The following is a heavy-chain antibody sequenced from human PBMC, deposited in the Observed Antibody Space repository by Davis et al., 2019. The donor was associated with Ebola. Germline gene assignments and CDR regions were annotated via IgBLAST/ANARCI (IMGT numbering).Heavy chain of an antibody. Sequence: SETLSLTCTVSGGSISSYYWSWIRQPPGKGLEWIGYIYYGGSTNYNPSLKSRVTISVDTSKNQFSLKLSSVTAADTAVYYCARDSDTFGGRTGYYYYGMDVWGQGTTVTVSS. J-gene: IGHJ6*02. D-gene: IGHD1-1*01. CDR3: ARDSDTFGGRTGYYYYGMDV. V-gene: IGHV4-59*01. CDR2: IYYGGST. CDR1: GGSISSYY.